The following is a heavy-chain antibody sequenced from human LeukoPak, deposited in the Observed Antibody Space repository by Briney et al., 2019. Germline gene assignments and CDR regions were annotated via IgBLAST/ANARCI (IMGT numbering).Heavy chain of an antibody. Sequence: SVTVSFTTSGGTFSTSAISWVRRAPGQGLEWMGGIIPIFGTGNYAQKIQGRVTITADEFTSTAYMELSSLTSEDTAVYYCARGLGDSSGYYFSDNWGQGTLVTVSS. J-gene: IGHJ4*02. CDR3: ARGLGDSSGYYFSDN. CDR1: GGTFSTSA. CDR2: IIPIFGTG. V-gene: IGHV1-69*01. D-gene: IGHD3-22*01.